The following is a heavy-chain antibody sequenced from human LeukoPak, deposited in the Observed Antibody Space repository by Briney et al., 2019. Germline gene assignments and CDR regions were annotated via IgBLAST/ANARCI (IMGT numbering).Heavy chain of an antibody. CDR2: INHSGST. CDR3: ARRGAYSSGWPQRPTPNGHRHPTFNLHRKNAFDI. V-gene: IGHV4-34*01. Sequence: PSETLSLTCAVYGGSFSGYYWSWIRQPPGKGLEWIGEINHSGSTNYNPSLKSRVTISVDTSKNQFSLKLSSVTAADTAVYYCARRGAYSSGWPQRPTPNGHRHPTFNLHRKNAFDIWGQGTMVTVSS. D-gene: IGHD6-19*01. CDR1: GGSFSGYY. J-gene: IGHJ3*02.